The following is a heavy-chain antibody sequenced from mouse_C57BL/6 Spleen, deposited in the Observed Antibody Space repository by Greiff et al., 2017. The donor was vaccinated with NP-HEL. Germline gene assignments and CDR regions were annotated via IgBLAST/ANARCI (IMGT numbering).Heavy chain of an antibody. CDR3: ARSGDYDYDLFAY. Sequence: VQLQQPGAELVKPGASVKLSCKASGYTFTSYWMQWVKQRPGQGLEWIGEIDPSDSYTNYNQKFKGKATLTVDTSSSTAYMQLSSLTSEDSAVYYCARSGDYDYDLFAYWGQGTLVTVSA. D-gene: IGHD2-4*01. CDR1: GYTFTSYW. CDR2: IDPSDSYT. J-gene: IGHJ3*01. V-gene: IGHV1-50*01.